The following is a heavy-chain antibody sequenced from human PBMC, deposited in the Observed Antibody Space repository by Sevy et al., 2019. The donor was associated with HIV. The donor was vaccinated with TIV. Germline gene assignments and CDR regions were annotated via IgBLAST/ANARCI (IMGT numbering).Heavy chain of an antibody. D-gene: IGHD3-16*01. CDR1: GFTFSSYA. CDR3: ARNRGEGLRLGRTPTRWWAFDI. Sequence: GGSLRLSCAASGFTFSSYAMHWVRQAPGKGLEWVAVISYDGSNKYYADSVKGRFTISRDNSKNTLYLQMNSLRAEDTAVYYCARNRGEGLRLGRTPTRWWAFDIWGQGTMVTVSS. V-gene: IGHV3-30-3*01. CDR2: ISYDGSNK. J-gene: IGHJ3*02.